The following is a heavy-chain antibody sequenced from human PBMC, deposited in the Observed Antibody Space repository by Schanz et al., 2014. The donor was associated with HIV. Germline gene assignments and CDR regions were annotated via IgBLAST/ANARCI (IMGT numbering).Heavy chain of an antibody. V-gene: IGHV3-48*02. CDR2: ISPGGDTI. Sequence: EVQLVESGGGLVQPGGTLRLSCATSGFTFRTFSMDWVRRSPGRGLEWLAYISPGGDTIYYAESVKGRFTISRDYDKSSLYLQMSSLRDDDTAVYYCARGWRENSFDYWGQGTLVTVSS. D-gene: IGHD4-4*01. J-gene: IGHJ4*02. CDR3: ARGWRENSFDY. CDR1: GFTFRTFS.